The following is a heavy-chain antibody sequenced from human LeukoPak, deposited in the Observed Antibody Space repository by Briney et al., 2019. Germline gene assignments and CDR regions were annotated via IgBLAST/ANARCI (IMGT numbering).Heavy chain of an antibody. D-gene: IGHD6-19*01. CDR1: GFTFSSYS. CDR3: ATSTGYSSGWYWFDP. CDR2: IFYSGST. V-gene: IGHV4-59*04. Sequence: GSLRLSCAASGFTFSSYSMNWVRQPPGKGLEWIGNIFYSGSTYYSPSLRSRVTISLDTSRNQFSLKLSSVTAADTAVYYCATSTGYSSGWYWFDPWGQGTLVTVSS. J-gene: IGHJ5*02.